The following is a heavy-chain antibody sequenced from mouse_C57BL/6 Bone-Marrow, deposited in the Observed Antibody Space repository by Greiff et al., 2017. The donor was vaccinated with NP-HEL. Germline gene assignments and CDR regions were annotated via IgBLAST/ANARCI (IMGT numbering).Heavy chain of an antibody. V-gene: IGHV1-76*01. J-gene: IGHJ4*01. Sequence: VQLQQSGAELVRPGASVKLSCKASGYTFTDYYINWVKQRPGQGLEWIARIYPGSGNTYYNEKFKGKATLTAEKSSSTAYMQLSSLTSEDSAVYFCARCRNNYAKDYWGQGTSVTVSS. CDR1: GYTFTDYY. CDR2: IYPGSGNT. D-gene: IGHD2-1*01. CDR3: ARCRNNYAKDY.